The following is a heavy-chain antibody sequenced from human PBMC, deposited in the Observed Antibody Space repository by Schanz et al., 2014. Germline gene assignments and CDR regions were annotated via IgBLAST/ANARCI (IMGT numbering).Heavy chain of an antibody. CDR1: GFTFSRFG. Sequence: QVQLVESGGGVVRPGRSLRLSCATSGFTFSRFGMHWVRQAPGKGPEWVALVWSDGNTKYYVDSVKGRFTISRDNSMNTLHLQMDGLRVEDTAVYYCARDAVALVPEYFMDVWGKGTPVTV. D-gene: IGHD2-15*01. V-gene: IGHV3-33*01. CDR3: ARDAVALVPEYFMDV. J-gene: IGHJ6*03. CDR2: VWSDGNTK.